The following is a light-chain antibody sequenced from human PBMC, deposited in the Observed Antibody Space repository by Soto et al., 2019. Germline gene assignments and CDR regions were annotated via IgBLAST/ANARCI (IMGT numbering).Light chain of an antibody. CDR1: QSITNY. V-gene: IGKV3-11*01. Sequence: EIVFTHSPATLSLSPVERATLSFMASQSITNYLGWYQQKPGQAPRLLIYATSNRATGIPARFSGSGSGTAFTLTISSLEPEDFAVYYCQQRYNWPVTFGQGTRLEIK. J-gene: IGKJ5*01. CDR3: QQRYNWPVT. CDR2: ATS.